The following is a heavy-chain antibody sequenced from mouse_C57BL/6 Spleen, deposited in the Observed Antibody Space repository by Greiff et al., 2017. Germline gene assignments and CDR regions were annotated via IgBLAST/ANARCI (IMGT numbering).Heavy chain of an antibody. D-gene: IGHD1-1*01. CDR2: IYPGNSDT. V-gene: IGHV1-5*01. J-gene: IGHJ4*01. CDR3: TRSHYYGSSYGEYAMDY. Sequence: VQLQQSGTVLARPGASVKMSCKTSGYTFTSYWMHWVKQRPGQGLEWIGAIYPGNSDTSYNQKFKGKAKLTAVTSASTAYMELSSLTNEDSAVYYCTRSHYYGSSYGEYAMDYWGQGTSVTVSS. CDR1: GYTFTSYW.